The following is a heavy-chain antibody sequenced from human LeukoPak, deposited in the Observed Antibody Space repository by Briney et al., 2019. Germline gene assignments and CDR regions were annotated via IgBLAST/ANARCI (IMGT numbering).Heavy chain of an antibody. D-gene: IGHD2-2*01. CDR1: GYTFTSYG. V-gene: IGHV1-18*01. Sequence: ASVKVSCKASGYTFTSYGISWVRQAPGQGLEWMGWISAYNGNTNYAQKLQGRVTMTTDTSPSTAYMELRSLRSDDPAVCYVSRDPWNIVGVPAVVGRRDNWFDAWGQGTLVTVSS. J-gene: IGHJ5*02. CDR3: SRDPWNIVGVPAVVGRRDNWFDA. CDR2: ISAYNGNT.